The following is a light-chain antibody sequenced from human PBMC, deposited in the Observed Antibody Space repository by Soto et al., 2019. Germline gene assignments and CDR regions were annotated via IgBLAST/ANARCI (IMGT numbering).Light chain of an antibody. Sequence: QSALTQPASVSGSPGQSITIFCTGTSSDVGGYNYVSWYQQHPGKAPKLMIYEVSNRPSGVSNRFSGSKSGNTASLTISGLQAEDEADYYCSSYTSSSTWVFGGGTKLTV. CDR2: EVS. J-gene: IGLJ3*02. CDR3: SSYTSSSTWV. CDR1: SSDVGGYNY. V-gene: IGLV2-14*01.